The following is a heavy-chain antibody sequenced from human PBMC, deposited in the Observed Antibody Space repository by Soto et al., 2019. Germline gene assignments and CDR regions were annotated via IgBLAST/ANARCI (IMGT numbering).Heavy chain of an antibody. CDR3: ARHDAALMLYAKAWFDP. J-gene: IGHJ5*02. CDR2: INHSGST. Sequence: SETLSLTCAVYGGSFSGYYWSWIRQPPGKGLEWIGEINHSGSTNYNPSLKSRVTISVDTSKNQFSLKLSSVTAADTAVYYCARHDAALMLYAKAWFDPWGQGTLVTVSS. CDR1: GGSFSGYY. D-gene: IGHD2-8*01. V-gene: IGHV4-34*01.